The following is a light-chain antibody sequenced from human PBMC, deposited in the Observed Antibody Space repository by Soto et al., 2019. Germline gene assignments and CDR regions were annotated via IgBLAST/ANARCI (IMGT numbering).Light chain of an antibody. CDR2: GAS. CDR3: QQYGSSPWT. Sequence: EIVVTQSPGTLPLAPGERATLSCRASQSVSSSYLAWYQQKPGQAPRLLIYGASSRATVIPDRFSGSGSGTDFTLTISRLEPEDFAVYYCQQYGSSPWTFGQGTKVEIK. V-gene: IGKV3-20*01. CDR1: QSVSSSY. J-gene: IGKJ1*01.